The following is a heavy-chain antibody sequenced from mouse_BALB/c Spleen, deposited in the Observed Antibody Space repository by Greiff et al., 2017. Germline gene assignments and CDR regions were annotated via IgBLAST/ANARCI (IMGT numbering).Heavy chain of an antibody. CDR3: TRDGLGRRDWYFDV. CDR1: GYTFTSYW. CDR2: IYPGNSDT. V-gene: IGHV1-5*01. Sequence: EVQLQQSGTVLARPGASVKMSCKASGYTFTSYWMHWVKQRPGQGLEWIGAIYPGNSDTSYNQKFKGKAKLTAVTSTSTAYMELSSLTNEDSAVYYCTRDGLGRRDWYFDVWGAGTTVTVSS. D-gene: IGHD1-1*01. J-gene: IGHJ1*01.